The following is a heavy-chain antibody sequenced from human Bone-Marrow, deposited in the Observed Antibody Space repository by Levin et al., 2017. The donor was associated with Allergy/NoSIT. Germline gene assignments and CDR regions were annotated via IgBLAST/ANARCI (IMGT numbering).Heavy chain of an antibody. Sequence: NTSETLSLTCTVSGGSISSSSYYWGWIRQPPGKGLEWIGSIYYSGSTYYNPSLKSRVTISVDTSKNQFSLKLSSVTAADTAVYYCARHFESASGSYYIYYYYDYMDVWGKGTTVTVSS. CDR3: ARHFESASGSYYIYYYYDYMDV. V-gene: IGHV4-39*01. D-gene: IGHD3-10*01. J-gene: IGHJ6*03. CDR2: IYYSGST. CDR1: GGSISSSSYY.